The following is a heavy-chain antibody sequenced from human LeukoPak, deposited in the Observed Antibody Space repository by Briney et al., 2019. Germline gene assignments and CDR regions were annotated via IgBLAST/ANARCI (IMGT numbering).Heavy chain of an antibody. CDR1: GFTFNNCA. CDR3: GRGHWGLDY. J-gene: IGHJ4*02. V-gene: IGHV3-21*05. Sequence: PGGSLRLSCAASGFTFNNCAMTWVRQAPGKGLEWVSFISNSGDSIYYADSVKGRFTTSRDNAKGSLFLQMNSLRAEDTAVYYCGRGHWGLDYWGQGAVVTVSS. CDR2: ISNSGDSI. D-gene: IGHD7-27*01.